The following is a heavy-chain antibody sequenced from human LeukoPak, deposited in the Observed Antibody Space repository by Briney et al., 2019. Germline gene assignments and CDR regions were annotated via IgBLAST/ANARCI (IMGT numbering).Heavy chain of an antibody. Sequence: GGSLRLSCATSGFIFSSYWMCWVRQAPGEGLEWVANIKSDGSEEYYGDSVKGRFTISRDNAKNSLYLQMNSLRAEDTAVYYCARPTITTAGTRWFDPWGQGTLVTVSS. V-gene: IGHV3-7*03. CDR1: GFIFSSYW. CDR3: ARPTITTAGTRWFDP. J-gene: IGHJ5*02. CDR2: IKSDGSEE. D-gene: IGHD6-13*01.